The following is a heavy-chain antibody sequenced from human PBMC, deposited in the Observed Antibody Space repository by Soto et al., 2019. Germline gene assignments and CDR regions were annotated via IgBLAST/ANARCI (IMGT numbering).Heavy chain of an antibody. CDR1: GGTFSSYA. D-gene: IGHD3-10*01. V-gene: IGHV1-69*13. Sequence: TSVKVSCKASGGTFSSYAISWVRQAPGQGLEWKGGIIPIFGTANYAQKFQGRVTITADESTSTAYMELSSLRSEDTAVYYCARGGEPWFGELLLGLVYYYYGMDVWGQGTTVTVSS. CDR3: ARGGEPWFGELLLGLVYYYYGMDV. J-gene: IGHJ6*02. CDR2: IIPIFGTA.